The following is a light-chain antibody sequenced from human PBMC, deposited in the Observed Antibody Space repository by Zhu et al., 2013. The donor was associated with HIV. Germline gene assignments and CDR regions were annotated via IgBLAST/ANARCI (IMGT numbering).Light chain of an antibody. CDR2: AAS. V-gene: IGKV3-15*01. J-gene: IGKJ1*01. Sequence: EIVMTQSPATLSVSPGERATLSCRASQSVSSNLAWYQQKPGQSPRLLIYAASTRAPGIPARFSGSGSGTEFTLTINSLQSEDFAVYYCQQYNNWPRTFGQGTKVEIK. CDR1: QSVSSN. CDR3: QQYNNWPRT.